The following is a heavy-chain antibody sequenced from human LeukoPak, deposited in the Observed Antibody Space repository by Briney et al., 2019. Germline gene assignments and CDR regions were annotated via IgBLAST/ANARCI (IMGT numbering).Heavy chain of an antibody. V-gene: IGHV3-21*01. CDR3: AKDLSTTGAPYYYYYGMDV. CDR2: ISSSSSYI. D-gene: IGHD1-1*01. Sequence: AGGSLRLSCAASGFTFSSYSMNWVRQAPGKGLEWVSSISSSSSYIYYADSVTGRFTISRDNAKNSLYLQMNSLRAEDTAVYYCAKDLSTTGAPYYYYYGMDVWGQGATVTVPS. J-gene: IGHJ6*02. CDR1: GFTFSSYS.